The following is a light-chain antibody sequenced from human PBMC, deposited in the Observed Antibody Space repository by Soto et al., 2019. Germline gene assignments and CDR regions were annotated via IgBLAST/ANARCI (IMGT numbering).Light chain of an antibody. CDR1: SSDVGGYNY. CDR3: CSYAGSYTWV. CDR2: DVS. V-gene: IGLV2-11*01. J-gene: IGLJ3*02. Sequence: QSALTQPRSVSGSPGQSVTISCTGTSSDVGGYNYVSWYQQHPGKAPKLIIYDVSKRPSGVPDRSSGSKSGNTASLTISGLQAEDEADYYCCSYAGSYTWVFGGGTKVTVL.